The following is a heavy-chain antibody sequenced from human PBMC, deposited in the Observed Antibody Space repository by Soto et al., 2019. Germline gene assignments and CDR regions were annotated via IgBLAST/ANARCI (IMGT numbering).Heavy chain of an antibody. D-gene: IGHD3-9*01. CDR3: ARGDRWGLRYFDWIDY. V-gene: IGHV3-30-3*01. J-gene: IGHJ4*02. CDR2: ISYDGSNA. CDR1: EFTFSTYG. Sequence: GGSLRLSCEASEFTFSTYGMHWVRQAPGKGLEWVAVISYDGSNAYYADSVKGRFTISRDNSKNTMYQQINRQRDEDTALYYCARGDRWGLRYFDWIDYWGQGALVTVSS.